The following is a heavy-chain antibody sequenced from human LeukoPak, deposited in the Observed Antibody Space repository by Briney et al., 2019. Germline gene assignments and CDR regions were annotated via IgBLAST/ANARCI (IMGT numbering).Heavy chain of an antibody. V-gene: IGHV3-33*01. CDR3: ARESDNDIAVAGTFDY. CDR1: GFTLSSYG. D-gene: IGHD6-19*01. Sequence: PGGPLRLSCAASGFTLSSYGMHWVRQAPGKGLEWVAVIWYDGSNKYYADSVKGRFTISRDNSKNTLYLQMNSLRAEDTAVYYCARESDNDIAVAGTFDYWGQGTLVTVSS. J-gene: IGHJ4*02. CDR2: IWYDGSNK.